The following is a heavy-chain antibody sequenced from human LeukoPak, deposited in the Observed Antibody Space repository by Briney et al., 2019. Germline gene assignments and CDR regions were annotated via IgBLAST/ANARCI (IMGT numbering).Heavy chain of an antibody. V-gene: IGHV1-2*02. D-gene: IGHD6-25*01. CDR1: GYTFTGYY. CDR3: ARARSRGIAASFCP. CDR2: INPNSGGT. J-gene: IGHJ5*02. Sequence: ASVKVSSKASGYTFTGYYMHWVRQAPGQGLEWMGWINPNSGGTNYTQKLQGRVHMPRDTSISTAYMELDRPRSGGTAVYYCARARSRGIAASFCPLGQRTLVTVSS.